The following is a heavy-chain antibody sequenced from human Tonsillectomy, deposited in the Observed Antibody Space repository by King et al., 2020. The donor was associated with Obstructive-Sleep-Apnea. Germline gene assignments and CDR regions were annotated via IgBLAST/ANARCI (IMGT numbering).Heavy chain of an antibody. CDR3: ARDYAYYYDSSGPSGAFDI. Sequence: QLVQSGGGLVKPGGSLRLSCAASGFTFSSYSMIWVRQAPGKGLEWVSSISSSSSYIYYADSVKGRFTISRDNAKNSLYLQMNSLRAEDTAMYYCARDYAYYYDSSGPSGAFDIWGQGTMVTVSS. CDR2: ISSSSSYI. J-gene: IGHJ3*02. D-gene: IGHD3-22*01. V-gene: IGHV3-21*01. CDR1: GFTFSSYS.